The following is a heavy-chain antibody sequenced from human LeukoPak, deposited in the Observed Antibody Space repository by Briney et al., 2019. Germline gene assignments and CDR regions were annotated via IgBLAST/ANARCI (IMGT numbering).Heavy chain of an antibody. V-gene: IGHV3-21*01. CDR3: ARPRGGAEYDAFDI. CDR1: GFTFSAYS. J-gene: IGHJ3*02. Sequence: PGGSLRLSCAASGFTFSAYSMNWVRQAPGKGLEWVSSISPSGSYIYSADSVKGRFTISRDNAKNSLYLQMNSLRAEDTAVYYCARPRGGAEYDAFDIRGQGTMVTVSS. D-gene: IGHD3-10*01. CDR2: ISPSGSYI.